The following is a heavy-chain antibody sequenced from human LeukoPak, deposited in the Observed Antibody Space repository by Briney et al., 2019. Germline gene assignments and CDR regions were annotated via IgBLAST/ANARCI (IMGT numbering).Heavy chain of an antibody. J-gene: IGHJ6*02. CDR3: ATGRSGYWEPNDGYYGMDV. D-gene: IGHD3-22*01. CDR2: FDPEDGET. Sequence: ASVKVSCKVSGYTLTELSMHWVRQAPGKGLEWMGGFDPEDGETIYAQKFQGRVTMTEDTSTDTAYTELSSLRSEDTAVYYCATGRSGYWEPNDGYYGMDVWGQGTTVTVSS. V-gene: IGHV1-24*01. CDR1: GYTLTELS.